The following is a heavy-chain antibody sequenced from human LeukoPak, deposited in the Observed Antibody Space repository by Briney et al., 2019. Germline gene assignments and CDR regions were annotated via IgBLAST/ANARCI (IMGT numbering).Heavy chain of an antibody. V-gene: IGHV4-34*01. D-gene: IGHD6-25*01. J-gene: IGHJ4*02. Sequence: SETLSLTCAVYGGSFSGYYWSWLRQPPGKGLEWIGEINHSGSTNYNPSLKSRVTISVDTSKNQFSLKLSSVPAADTAVYYCARGGRGYDFDYWGQGTLVTVSS. CDR1: GGSFSGYY. CDR2: INHSGST. CDR3: ARGGRGYDFDY.